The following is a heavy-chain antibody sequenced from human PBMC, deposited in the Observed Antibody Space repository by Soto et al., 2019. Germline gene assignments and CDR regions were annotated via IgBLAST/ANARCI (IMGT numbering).Heavy chain of an antibody. Sequence: QVQLVESGGGVVQPGRSLRLSCAASGFTFSSYAMHWVRQAPGKGLEWVAVISYDGSNKYYADSVKGRFTISRDNSKNMLYLQMNSLRAEDTAVYYCARERGYDSSGYRVYYFDYWGQGTLVTVSS. D-gene: IGHD3-22*01. CDR2: ISYDGSNK. V-gene: IGHV3-30-3*01. CDR1: GFTFSSYA. CDR3: ARERGYDSSGYRVYYFDY. J-gene: IGHJ4*02.